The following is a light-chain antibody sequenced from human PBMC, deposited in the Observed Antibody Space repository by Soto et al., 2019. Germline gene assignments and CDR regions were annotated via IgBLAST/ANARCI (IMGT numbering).Light chain of an antibody. Sequence: QSVLTQPPSASGTPGQRVTISCSGSSSNIGSNYVYWYQQLPGTAPKLLIYRNNQRPSGVPDRFSGSKSGTSASLAISGLRYEDESDYYCAACDDSLSGPVFGGGTHLTVL. V-gene: IGLV1-47*01. CDR2: RNN. CDR1: SSNIGSNY. CDR3: AACDDSLSGPV. J-gene: IGLJ2*01.